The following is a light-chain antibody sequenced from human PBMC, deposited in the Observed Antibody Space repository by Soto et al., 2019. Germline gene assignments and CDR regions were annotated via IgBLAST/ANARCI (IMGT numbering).Light chain of an antibody. V-gene: IGKV3-15*01. CDR1: QSVSSN. Sequence: EIVMTQSPATLSVSPGERATLSCRASQSVSSNLAWYQQKPGQAPRLLIYGASTRDTGIPARFSGSGSGTEFTLTISSLQSEDFAVYYCQQYYDWPITFGQGTRLEIK. CDR2: GAS. CDR3: QQYYDWPIT. J-gene: IGKJ5*01.